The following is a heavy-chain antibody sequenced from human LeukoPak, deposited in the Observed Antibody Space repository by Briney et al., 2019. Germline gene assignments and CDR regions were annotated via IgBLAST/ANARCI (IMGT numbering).Heavy chain of an antibody. V-gene: IGHV3-23*01. D-gene: IGHD5-24*01. J-gene: IGHJ4*02. CDR2: ISGSGGST. CDR3: VRDKDMATTADLGY. CDR1: GFTFSSYA. Sequence: GGSLRLSCAASGFTFSSYAMSWVRQAPGKGLEWVSAISGSGGSTYYADSVKGRFTISRDNAKNTLYLQMNSLRAEDTAVYYCVRDKDMATTADLGYWGQGTLVTVSS.